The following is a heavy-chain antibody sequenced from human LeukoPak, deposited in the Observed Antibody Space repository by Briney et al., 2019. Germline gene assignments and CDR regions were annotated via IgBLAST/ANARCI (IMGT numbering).Heavy chain of an antibody. CDR2: IIAIFGTA. CDR1: GGTFSSYS. CDR3: ARAGRQLWLSGYFDY. V-gene: IGHV1-69*13. D-gene: IGHD5-18*01. J-gene: IGHJ4*02. Sequence: GASVKVSCKASGGTFSSYSISWVRQAPGQGLEWMGEIIAIFGTANYAQMFQGRVTITADECTSTAYMELSSMRSEDAAVHDCARAGRQLWLSGYFDYWGQGTLVTVSS.